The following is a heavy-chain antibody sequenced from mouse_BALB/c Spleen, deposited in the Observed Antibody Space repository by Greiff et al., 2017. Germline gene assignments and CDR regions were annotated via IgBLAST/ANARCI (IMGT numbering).Heavy chain of an antibody. D-gene: IGHD2-4*01. J-gene: IGHJ2*01. Sequence: QVQLQQSAAELARPGASVKMSCKASGYTFTSYTMHWVKQRPGQGLEWIGYINPSSGYTEYNQKFKDKTTLTADKSSSTAYMQLSSLTSEDSAVYYCARALIYYDYYLSFDYWGQGTTLTVSS. CDR1: GYTFTSYT. CDR2: INPSSGYT. CDR3: ARALIYYDYYLSFDY. V-gene: IGHV1-4*02.